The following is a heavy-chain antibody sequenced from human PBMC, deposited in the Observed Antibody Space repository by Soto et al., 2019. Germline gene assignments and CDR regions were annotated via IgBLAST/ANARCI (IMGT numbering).Heavy chain of an antibody. D-gene: IGHD6-19*01. CDR1: RFTFSSYW. CDR2: INTDGSST. J-gene: IGHJ4*02. V-gene: IGHV3-74*01. CDR3: ARDPGRIAVAGTIDY. Sequence: EVQLVESGGGLVQPGGSLRLSCAASRFTFSSYWMHWVRQAPGKGLVWVSRINTDGSSTSSADSVKGRFTISRDNAKNTVYLQMNSLRDEDTAVYYCARDPGRIAVAGTIDYWGQGTLVTVSS.